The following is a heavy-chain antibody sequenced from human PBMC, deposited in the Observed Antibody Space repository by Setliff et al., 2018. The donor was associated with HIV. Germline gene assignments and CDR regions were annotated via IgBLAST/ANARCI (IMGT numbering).Heavy chain of an antibody. D-gene: IGHD3-22*01. CDR2: IYYSGNT. CDR1: GGSITGYY. CDR3: ARDRTEFVDGGYYPYYFDS. V-gene: IGHV4-59*01. J-gene: IGHJ4*02. Sequence: SETLSLTCTVSGGSITGYYWSWIRQPPGKGLEWIGWIYYSGNTRYNPSLKSRVTISLDTSKNRFSLQLTSVTAADTAVYYCARDRTEFVDGGYYPYYFDSWGQGTLVTVSS.